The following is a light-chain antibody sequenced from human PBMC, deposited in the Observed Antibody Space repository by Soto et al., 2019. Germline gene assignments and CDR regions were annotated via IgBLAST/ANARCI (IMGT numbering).Light chain of an antibody. CDR2: YDN. J-gene: IGLJ1*01. V-gene: IGLV1-44*01. CDR3: ASWDDSLDGRV. Sequence: QSVLTQPPSASGTPGQSVTISCSGSNSNIGSNTVNWHQQLPGTANNLLIYYDNLRPSGVPDRISGSKSGTSGSRAISGLQCDDEADYYCASWDDSLDGRVFGTGTKLTVL. CDR1: NSNIGSNT.